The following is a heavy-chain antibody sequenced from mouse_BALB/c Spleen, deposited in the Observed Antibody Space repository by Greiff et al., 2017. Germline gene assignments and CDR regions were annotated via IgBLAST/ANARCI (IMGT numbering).Heavy chain of an antibody. CDR1: GYTFTDYA. D-gene: IGHD1-1*01. J-gene: IGHJ1*01. CDR2: ISTYYGDA. Sequence: VQLQESGAELVRPGVSVKISCKGSGYTFTDYAMHWVKQSHAKSLEWIGVISTYYGDASYNQKFKGKATMTVDKSSSTAYMELARLTSEDSAIYYSARAGSSYKYFDVWGAGTTVTVSS. CDR3: ARAGSSYKYFDV. V-gene: IGHV1S137*01.